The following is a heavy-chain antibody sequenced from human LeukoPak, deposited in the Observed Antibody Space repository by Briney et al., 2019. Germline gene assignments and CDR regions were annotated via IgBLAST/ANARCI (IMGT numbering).Heavy chain of an antibody. CDR3: AKDSSYSGYEGAAFDI. CDR2: IRYDGSNK. D-gene: IGHD5-12*01. Sequence: GGSLRLSCAASGFTFSSYGMPWVRQAPGKGLEWVAFIRYDGSNKYYADSVKGRFTISRDNSKNTLYLQMNSLRAEDTAVYYCAKDSSYSGYEGAAFDIWGQGTMVTVSS. CDR1: GFTFSSYG. J-gene: IGHJ3*02. V-gene: IGHV3-30*02.